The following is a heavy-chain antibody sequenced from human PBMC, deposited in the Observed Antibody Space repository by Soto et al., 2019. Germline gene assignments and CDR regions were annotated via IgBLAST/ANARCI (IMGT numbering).Heavy chain of an antibody. V-gene: IGHV3-23*01. CDR1: GFPFSAYA. Sequence: GGSLRLSCAASGFPFSAYAMSWVRQAPGKGLEWVSSINVDDSTYYADSVKGRFTISRDNSKSTVYLELSSLRVEDTATFYCAKNYFFDNWGQGTQVTVSS. CDR2: INVDDST. J-gene: IGHJ4*02. CDR3: AKNYFFDN.